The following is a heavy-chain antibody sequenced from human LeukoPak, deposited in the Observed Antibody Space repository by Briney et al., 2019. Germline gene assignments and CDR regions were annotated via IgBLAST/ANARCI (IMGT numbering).Heavy chain of an antibody. D-gene: IGHD3-22*01. Sequence: GRCVRLSCAASVFTFISYCIHWVRQAPCKGREWVVDISCDGSNKYYADSVKGRFTISRDNSKNTLYLQMNSLRAEDTAVYYCAKDPEYYYDSSGYLFDPWGQGTLVTVSS. CDR2: ISCDGSNK. V-gene: IGHV3-30*18. CDR1: VFTFISYC. J-gene: IGHJ5*02. CDR3: AKDPEYYYDSSGYLFDP.